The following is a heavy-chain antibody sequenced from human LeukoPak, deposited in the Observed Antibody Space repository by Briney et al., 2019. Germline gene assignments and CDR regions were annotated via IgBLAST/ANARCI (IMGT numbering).Heavy chain of an antibody. CDR2: IYYSGST. V-gene: IGHV4-39*07. J-gene: IGHJ4*02. Sequence: PSETLSLTCTVSGGSISSSSYYWGWIRQPPGKGLEWIGSIYYSGSTYYNPSLKSRVTISVDTSKNQFSLKLSSVTAADTAVYYCAREAYYYGSGSYYNVWGQGTLVTVSS. CDR1: GGSISSSSYY. D-gene: IGHD3-10*01. CDR3: AREAYYYGSGSYYNV.